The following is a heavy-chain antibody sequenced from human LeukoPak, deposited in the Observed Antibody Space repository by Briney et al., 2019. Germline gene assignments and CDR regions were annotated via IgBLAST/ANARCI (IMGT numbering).Heavy chain of an antibody. CDR3: VSQYNNYGY. Sequence: GESLKISCKGSGYSFTNYWIGWVRQMPGKGLEWVGIIYPVDSDTRYSPSFQGQVTISVDKSISTAYLQWSSLKASDTAMYYCVSQYNNYGYWGQGTLVTVSS. V-gene: IGHV5-51*01. D-gene: IGHD4-11*01. J-gene: IGHJ4*02. CDR1: GYSFTNYW. CDR2: IYPVDSDT.